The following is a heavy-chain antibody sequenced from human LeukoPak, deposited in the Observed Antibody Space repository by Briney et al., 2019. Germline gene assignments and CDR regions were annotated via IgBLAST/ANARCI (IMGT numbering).Heavy chain of an antibody. D-gene: IGHD2-8*02. CDR1: GGSVSSDTYY. Sequence: ETLSLTCTVSGGSVSSDTYYWSWVRQAPGKGLEWVSVIAGSGGSTVYAGSVKGRFTISRDISKNTLYLQMNSLRAEDTAVYFCAKLVGYWGQGTLVTVAS. V-gene: IGHV3-23*01. CDR3: AKLVGY. J-gene: IGHJ4*02. CDR2: IAGSGGST.